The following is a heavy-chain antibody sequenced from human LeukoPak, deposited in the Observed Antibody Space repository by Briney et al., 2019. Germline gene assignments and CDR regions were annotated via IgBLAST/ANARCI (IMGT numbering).Heavy chain of an antibody. CDR2: INPNSGGT. J-gene: IGHJ4*02. CDR1: GYTFTGYY. CDR3: APSAPGDYYFDY. D-gene: IGHD2-21*01. V-gene: IGHV1-2*02. Sequence: ASVKVSCKASGYTFTGYYMHWVRQAPGQGLEWMGWINPNSGGTNYAQKFQGRVTMTRDTSISTAYMELSRLRSDDTAVYYCAPSAPGDYYFDYWGQGTLVTVSS.